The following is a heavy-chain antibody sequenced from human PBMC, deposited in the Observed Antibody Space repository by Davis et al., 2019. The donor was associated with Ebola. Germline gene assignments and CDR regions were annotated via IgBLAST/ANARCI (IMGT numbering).Heavy chain of an antibody. V-gene: IGHV1-46*01. J-gene: IGHJ4*02. CDR3: ARGPAGDVVVTVPFDH. CDR1: GYTFTNYY. CDR2: INPNNGRT. D-gene: IGHD2-21*02. Sequence: ASVKVSCKASGYTFTNYYMHWVRQAPGQGLEWMGMINPNNGRTIYAQKFQGRVTVTRDTSTTTVYMELRSLRSDDTALYYCARGPAGDVVVTVPFDHWGQGTLVTVSS.